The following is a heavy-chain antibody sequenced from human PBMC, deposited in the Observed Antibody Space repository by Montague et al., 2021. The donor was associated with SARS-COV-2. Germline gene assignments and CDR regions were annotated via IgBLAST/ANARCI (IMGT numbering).Heavy chain of an antibody. D-gene: IGHD3-9*01. CDR1: GFSLSTSGMC. V-gene: IGHV4-30-2*01. CDR2: VNQSGRTT. CDR3: ARVPLHFDGFDY. Sequence: LVKPTQTLTLTCTFSGFSLSTSGMCVTWVRQPPGNGLEWVGEVNQSGRTTHYNPSLRSRVTISVDRSNNQVSLTLESVTAADTAVYYCARVPLHFDGFDYWGQGSLVTVSS. J-gene: IGHJ4*03.